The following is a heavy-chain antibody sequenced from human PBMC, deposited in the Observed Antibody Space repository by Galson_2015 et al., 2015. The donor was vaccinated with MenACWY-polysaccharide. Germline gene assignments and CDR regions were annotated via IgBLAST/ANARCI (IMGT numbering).Heavy chain of an antibody. Sequence: SLRLSCAASGFTFSSYWMHWVRQAPGEGLVWVSRINTDGSSTSYADSVKGRFTVSRDNSKNTLYLQMNSLTSEDTALYYCARDLRRIADYYFDYWGQGTVVTVSS. CDR2: INTDGSST. CDR3: ARDLRRIADYYFDY. J-gene: IGHJ4*02. V-gene: IGHV3-74*01. D-gene: IGHD6-13*01. CDR1: GFTFSSYW.